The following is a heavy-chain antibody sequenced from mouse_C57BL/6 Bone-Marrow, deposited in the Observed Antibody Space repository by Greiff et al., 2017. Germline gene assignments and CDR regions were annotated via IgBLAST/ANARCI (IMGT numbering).Heavy chain of an antibody. CDR1: GLTFPDYY. V-gene: IGHV7-3*01. CDR2: IRNKANGYTT. Sequence: EVMLVESGGGLVQPGGSLSPSCAAFGLTFPDYYLSWARHPPGKALGWLGFIRNKANGYTTEYSASVKGRFTISRDNSQSILYLQMNALRAEDSATYYCARILDWYFDVWGTGTTVTVSS. CDR3: ARILDWYFDV. J-gene: IGHJ1*03.